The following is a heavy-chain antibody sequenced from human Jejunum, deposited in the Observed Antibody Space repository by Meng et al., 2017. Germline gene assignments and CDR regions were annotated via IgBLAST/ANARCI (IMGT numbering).Heavy chain of an antibody. V-gene: IGHV4-39*01. CDR1: GGAVSSNNYY. Sequence: QLQLQESGPGLVKPSETLSLTCTVSGGAVSSNNYYWVWIRQPPGKGLERIGSSMHYSATAYYNPSLKSRVTISVDTSKTLFSLELSSVTAADTGVYYCARSPAWSSGRYFDYWGQGALVTVSS. D-gene: IGHD6-25*01. CDR3: ARSPAWSSGRYFDY. J-gene: IGHJ4*02. CDR2: SMHYSATA.